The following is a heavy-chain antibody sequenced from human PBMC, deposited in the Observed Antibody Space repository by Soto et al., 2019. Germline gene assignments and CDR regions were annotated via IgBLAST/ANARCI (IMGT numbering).Heavy chain of an antibody. CDR2: INPSGGST. J-gene: IGHJ5*02. V-gene: IGHV1-46*01. D-gene: IGHD6-6*01. Sequence: ASVKVSCKASGYTFTGYAMHWVRQAPGQGLEWMGIINPSGGSTSYAQKFQGRVTMTRDTSISTAYMELSSLRSEDTAVYYCAREKGSSGFDPWGQGTLVTVSS. CDR3: AREKGSSGFDP. CDR1: GYTFTGYA.